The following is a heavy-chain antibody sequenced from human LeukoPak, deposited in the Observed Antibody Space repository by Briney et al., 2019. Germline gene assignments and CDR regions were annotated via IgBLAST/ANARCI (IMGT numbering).Heavy chain of an antibody. J-gene: IGHJ4*02. CDR1: GGSISSSSYY. CDR3: ARELLAAAAAFDY. CDR2: VYYRGNT. Sequence: SETLSLTCAVSGGSISSSSYYWGWIRQPPGKGLEWIGSVYYRGNTYYNPSLKSRVTISVDTSKNQFSLKLSSVTAADTAVYYCARELLAAAAAFDYWGQGTLVTVSS. D-gene: IGHD6-13*01. V-gene: IGHV4-39*07.